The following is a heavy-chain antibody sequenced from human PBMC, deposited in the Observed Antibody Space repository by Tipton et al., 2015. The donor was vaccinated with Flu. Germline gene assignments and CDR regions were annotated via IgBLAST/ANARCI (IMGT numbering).Heavy chain of an antibody. CDR3: AKRKASAGTYFYYYGMDV. CDR1: GFTFSDHW. Sequence: SLRLSCAASGFTFSDHWMHWVRQAPGKGLEWVAVISFGGSETHYADSVKGRFTISRDNSKNTLYLHMSRLRMEDTAIYYCAKRKASAGTYFYYYGMDVWGQGTTVTVSS. D-gene: IGHD6-13*01. CDR2: ISFGGSET. J-gene: IGHJ6*02. V-gene: IGHV3-30*18.